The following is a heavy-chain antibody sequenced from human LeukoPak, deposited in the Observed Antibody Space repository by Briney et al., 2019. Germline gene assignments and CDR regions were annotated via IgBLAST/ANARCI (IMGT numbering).Heavy chain of an antibody. CDR1: GYTFTSYG. D-gene: IGHD1-26*01. CDR2: ISAYNGNT. Sequence: GASVKVSCKASGYTFTSYGISWVRQAPGQGLEWMGWISAYNGNTNYAQKLQGRVTMTTDTSTSTAYMELRSLRSDDTAVYYCARVPSGSYYTPYYYYMDVWGKGTTVTISS. V-gene: IGHV1-18*01. J-gene: IGHJ6*03. CDR3: ARVPSGSYYTPYYYYMDV.